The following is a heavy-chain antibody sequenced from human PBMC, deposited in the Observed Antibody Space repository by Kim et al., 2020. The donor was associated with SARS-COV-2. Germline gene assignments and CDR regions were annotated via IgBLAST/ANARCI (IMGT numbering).Heavy chain of an antibody. Sequence: GGSLRLSCAASGFTFSSYAMSWVRQAPGKGLEWVSAISGSGGSTYYADSVKGRFTISRDNSKNTLYLQMNSLRAEDTAVYYCAKDPEGIAAAGTHYYYYYGMDVWGQGTTVTVSS. CDR3: AKDPEGIAAAGTHYYYYYGMDV. D-gene: IGHD6-13*01. J-gene: IGHJ6*02. CDR1: GFTFSSYA. V-gene: IGHV3-23*01. CDR2: ISGSGGST.